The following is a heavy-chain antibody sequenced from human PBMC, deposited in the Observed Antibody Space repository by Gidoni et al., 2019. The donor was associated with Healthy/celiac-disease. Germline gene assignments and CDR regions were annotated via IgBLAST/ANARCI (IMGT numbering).Heavy chain of an antibody. V-gene: IGHV3-11*01. CDR3: ARDIVAAGNVYYYYMDV. Sequence: QVQLVESGGGLVKPGGSLKLSWAAPGSTFRDLYLSWIRQAPGKGLEWLSYISSSGGTIYYADSVKGRFTISRDNAKNSLYLQMNSLRAEDTAVYYCARDIVAAGNVYYYYMDVWGKGTTVTVSS. J-gene: IGHJ6*03. CDR1: GSTFRDLY. CDR2: ISSSGGTI. D-gene: IGHD6-13*01.